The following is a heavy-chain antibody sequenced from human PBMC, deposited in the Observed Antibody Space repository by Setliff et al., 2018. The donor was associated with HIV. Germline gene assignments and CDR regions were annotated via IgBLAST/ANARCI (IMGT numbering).Heavy chain of an antibody. D-gene: IGHD1-26*01. CDR3: TRTVWLWSYKNDY. Sequence: SCTASGFIFGDYDMSWVRQAPGKGLEWVGFIKSKAYGGTTEYAASVKGRFTISRDDSKSIAYLQMSRLKIEDTAVYFCTRTVWLWSYKNDYWGQGTLVTVSS. V-gene: IGHV3-49*04. J-gene: IGHJ4*02. CDR1: GFIFGDYD. CDR2: IKSKAYGGTT.